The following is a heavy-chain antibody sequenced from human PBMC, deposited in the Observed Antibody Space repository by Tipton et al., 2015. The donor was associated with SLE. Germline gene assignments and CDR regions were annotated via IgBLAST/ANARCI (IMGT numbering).Heavy chain of an antibody. CDR2: IYHLGST. Sequence: GLVKPSETLSLTCSVSGGSISSFYWSWIRQTPGKRLEWIGYIYHLGSTEYNPSLESRVTISADTSKNQFSLKLTSVTAADTAVYYCARDPKYWGQGTLVIVSS. J-gene: IGHJ4*02. V-gene: IGHV4-59*12. CDR1: GGSISSFY. CDR3: ARDPKY.